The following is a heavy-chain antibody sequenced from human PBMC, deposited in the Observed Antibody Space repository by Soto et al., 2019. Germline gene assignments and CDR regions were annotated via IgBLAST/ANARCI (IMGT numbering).Heavy chain of an antibody. D-gene: IGHD2-15*01. CDR2: IYYTGST. CDR1: GGSVSSGNYY. V-gene: IGHV4-61*01. Sequence: PSETLSLTCTVSGGSVSSGNYYWSWIRQPPGKGLEWIGFIYYTGSTSYNPSLKSRVTISIDTSKNQFSLKLTSVTAADMAVYYCASALYCSGGSCSFDPWGQGTLVTVSS. J-gene: IGHJ5*02. CDR3: ASALYCSGGSCSFDP.